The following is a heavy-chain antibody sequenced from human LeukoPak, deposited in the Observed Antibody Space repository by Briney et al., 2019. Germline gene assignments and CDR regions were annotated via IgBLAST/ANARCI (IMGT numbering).Heavy chain of an antibody. V-gene: IGHV1-2*02. Sequence: ASVKVSCKASGYTFTGYYMHWVRQAPGQGLEWMGWINPNSGGTNYAQKFQGRATMTRDTSISTAYMELSRLRSDDTAVYYCARGSSYYDFWSGYYYWFDPWGQGTLVTVSS. D-gene: IGHD3-3*01. CDR1: GYTFTGYY. CDR2: INPNSGGT. CDR3: ARGSSYYDFWSGYYYWFDP. J-gene: IGHJ5*02.